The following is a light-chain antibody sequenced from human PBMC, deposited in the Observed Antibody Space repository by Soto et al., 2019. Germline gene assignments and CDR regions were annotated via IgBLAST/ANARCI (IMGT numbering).Light chain of an antibody. J-gene: IGLJ2*01. CDR3: SSYTSSSTV. V-gene: IGLV2-14*01. CDR2: DVS. Sequence: QSVLTQPASVSGSPGQSITISCTGTSSDVGGYNYVSWYQQHTGKAPTLMIYDVSNRPSGVSNRFSGSKSGNTASLTISGLQAEDEADYYCSSYTSSSTVFGGGTKLTVL. CDR1: SSDVGGYNY.